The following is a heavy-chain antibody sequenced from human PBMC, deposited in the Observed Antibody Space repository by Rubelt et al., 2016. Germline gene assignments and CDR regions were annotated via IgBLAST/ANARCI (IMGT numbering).Heavy chain of an antibody. CDR2: IYYSGST. J-gene: IGHJ4*02. CDR1: GGSISGYF. CDR3: ARTGGVGGYSYGYPLY. D-gene: IGHD5-18*01. Sequence: TVSGGSISGYFWSWIRQPPGKGLEWIGYIYYSGSTNYNSSLKSRVTISVDTSKSQFSLNLSSVTAADTAVYYCARTGGVGGYSYGYPLYWGQGTLVTVSS. V-gene: IGHV4-59*01.